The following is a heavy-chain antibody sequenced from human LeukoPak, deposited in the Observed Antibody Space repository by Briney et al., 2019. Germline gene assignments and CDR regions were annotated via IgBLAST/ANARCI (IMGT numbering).Heavy chain of an antibody. Sequence: GGSLRLSCAASGFTFSSYGMHWVRQAPGKGLEWVAFIRYDGSNKYYADSVKGRFTISRDNSKNTLYLQMNSLRAEDTAVYYCAKAGRCSSGWQHNDYWGQGTLVTVSS. J-gene: IGHJ4*02. CDR3: AKAGRCSSGWQHNDY. CDR2: IRYDGSNK. V-gene: IGHV3-30*02. CDR1: GFTFSSYG. D-gene: IGHD6-19*01.